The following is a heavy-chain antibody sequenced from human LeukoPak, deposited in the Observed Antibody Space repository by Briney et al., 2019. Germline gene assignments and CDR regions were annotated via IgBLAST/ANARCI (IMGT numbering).Heavy chain of an antibody. CDR2: IYYSGST. V-gene: IGHV4-39*01. CDR3: ARAYIAVAKFDY. CDR1: GGSISSSSYY. Sequence: SETLSLTSTVSGGSISSSSYYWGWIRQPPGKGLEWIGSIYYSGSTYYNPSLKSRVTISVDTSKNQFSLKLSSVTAADTAVYYCARAYIAVAKFDYWGQGTLVTVSS. J-gene: IGHJ4*02. D-gene: IGHD6-19*01.